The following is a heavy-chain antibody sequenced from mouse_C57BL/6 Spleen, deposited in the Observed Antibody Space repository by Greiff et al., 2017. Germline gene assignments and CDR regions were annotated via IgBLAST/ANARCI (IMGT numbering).Heavy chain of an antibody. CDR2: INPNNGGT. D-gene: IGHD2-2*01. Sequence: VQLQQSGPELVKPGASVKISCKASGYTFTDYYMNWVKQSHGKSLEWIGDINPNNGGTSYNQKFKGKATLTVDKSSSTAYMELRSLTSEDSAVYYCSTMVTDWYFDVWGTGTTVTVAS. CDR1: GYTFTDYY. J-gene: IGHJ1*03. V-gene: IGHV1-26*01. CDR3: STMVTDWYFDV.